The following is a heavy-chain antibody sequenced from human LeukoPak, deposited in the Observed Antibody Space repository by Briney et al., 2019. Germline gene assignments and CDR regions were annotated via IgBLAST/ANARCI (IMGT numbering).Heavy chain of an antibody. CDR3: ARKVYGMDV. J-gene: IGHJ6*02. CDR1: GGSISNYY. CDR2: IYYSGST. Sequence: SETLSLTCTVSGGSISNYYWSWIRQPPGKGLEWIGYIYYSGSTNYNPSLKSRVTISVDTSKNQFSLKLSSVTAADTAVYYCARKVYGMDVWGQGTTVTVSS. V-gene: IGHV4-59*01.